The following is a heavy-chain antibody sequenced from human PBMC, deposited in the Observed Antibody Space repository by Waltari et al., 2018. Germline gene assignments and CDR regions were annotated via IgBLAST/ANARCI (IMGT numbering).Heavy chain of an antibody. CDR1: GLTFNTYS. J-gene: IGHJ4*02. CDR2: ISTSGDTI. CDR3: ARGYYSNSFDY. V-gene: IGHV3-48*04. D-gene: IGHD6-6*01. Sequence: EVQLVESGGGLIQPGGSLRLTCAASGLTFNTYSMDWVRQAPGKGLEWVSYISTSGDTIYYADSVKGRFTISRDNAKSSLFLQMNSLRAEDTAVYYCARGYYSNSFDYWGQGTLVTVSS.